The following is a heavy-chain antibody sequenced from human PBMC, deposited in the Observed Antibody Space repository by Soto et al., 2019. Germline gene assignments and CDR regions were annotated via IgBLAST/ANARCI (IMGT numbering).Heavy chain of an antibody. Sequence: GASVKVSCKASGGTFSSYAISWGRQAPGQGLEWMGGIIPIFGTANYAQKFQGRVTITADKSTSTAYMELSSLRSEDTAVYYCARDRVGYCSGGSCYPQGYYYYGMDVWGQGTTVTVSS. V-gene: IGHV1-69*06. J-gene: IGHJ6*02. CDR1: GGTFSSYA. CDR3: ARDRVGYCSGGSCYPQGYYYYGMDV. D-gene: IGHD2-15*01. CDR2: IIPIFGTA.